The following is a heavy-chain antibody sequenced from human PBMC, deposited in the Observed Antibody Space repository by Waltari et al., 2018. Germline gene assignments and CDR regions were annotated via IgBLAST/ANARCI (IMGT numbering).Heavy chain of an antibody. D-gene: IGHD4-4*01. CDR1: TFLGFSFRSYT. Sequence: QVRLVESGGGVGQPGKSLRLPCVDSTFLGFSFRSYTMYWVRQAPGKGLEWVAAISHDGSHKFYIESVRGRFTISRDNSQSTLYLQLDRATTDDTAMYFCAVGPATTYWGQGTQVTVSS. CDR3: AVGPATTY. J-gene: IGHJ4*02. V-gene: IGHV3-30*10. CDR2: ISHDGSHK.